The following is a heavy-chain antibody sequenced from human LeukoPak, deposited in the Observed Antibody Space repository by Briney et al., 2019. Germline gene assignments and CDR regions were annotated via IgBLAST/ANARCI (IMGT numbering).Heavy chain of an antibody. CDR3: ARGGWRRDGYKADC. V-gene: IGHV1-2*02. Sequence: ASVKVSCKASGHTFTSYGICWVRQAPGQGLEWMGWINPNSGGTNYAQKFQGRVTMTRDTSISTAYMELSRLRSDDTAVYYCARGGWRRDGYKADCWGQGTLVTVSS. CDR2: INPNSGGT. D-gene: IGHD5-24*01. CDR1: GHTFTSYG. J-gene: IGHJ4*02.